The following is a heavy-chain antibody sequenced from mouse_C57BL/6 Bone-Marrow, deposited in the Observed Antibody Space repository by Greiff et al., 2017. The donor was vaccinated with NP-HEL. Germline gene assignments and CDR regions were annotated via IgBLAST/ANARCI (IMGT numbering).Heavy chain of an antibody. V-gene: IGHV1-52*01. J-gene: IGHJ2*01. Sequence: QVHVKQPGAELVRPGSSVKLSCKASGYTFTSYWMHWVKQRPIQGLEWIGNIDPSDSETHYNQKFKDKATLTVDKSSSTAYMQLSSLTSEDSAVYYCARRKRRQPHFDYWGQGTTLTVSS. CDR1: GYTFTSYW. CDR2: IDPSDSET. CDR3: ARRKRRQPHFDY. D-gene: IGHD6-1*01.